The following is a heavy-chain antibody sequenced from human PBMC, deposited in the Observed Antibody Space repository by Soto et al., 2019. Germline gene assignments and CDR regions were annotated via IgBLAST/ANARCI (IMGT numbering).Heavy chain of an antibody. J-gene: IGHJ4*02. CDR2: IFSNDEK. CDR1: GFSLSNARMG. V-gene: IGHV2-26*01. Sequence: QVTLKESGPVLVKPTETLTLTCTASGFSLSNARMGVSWIRQPPGQALEWLAHIFSNDEKFYSTSLRSRLTISRDTCKSQVVLTMTTLDPVDTATYYCARSTVNSSGWYVLDYFDYWGQGTLVTVSS. CDR3: ARSTVNSSGWYVLDYFDY. D-gene: IGHD6-19*01.